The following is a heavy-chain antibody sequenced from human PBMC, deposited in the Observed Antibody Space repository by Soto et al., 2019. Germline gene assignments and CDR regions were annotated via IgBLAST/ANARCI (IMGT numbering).Heavy chain of an antibody. Sequence: QVQLQESGPGLVKPSDTLSLTCAVSGYAISSSKWWGWIRQPPGKGVEWIGYIYYSGATYYNPSLKSRVTMSVDTSKNQFSLKLTSVTAVDTAVYYCARREIQGPIDYWGQGTLVSVSS. CDR2: IYYSGAT. CDR1: GYAISSSKW. D-gene: IGHD1-26*01. CDR3: ARREIQGPIDY. V-gene: IGHV4-28*01. J-gene: IGHJ4*02.